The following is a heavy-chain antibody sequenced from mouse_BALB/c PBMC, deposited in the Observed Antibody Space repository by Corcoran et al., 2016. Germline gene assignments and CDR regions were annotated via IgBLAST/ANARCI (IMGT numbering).Heavy chain of an antibody. V-gene: IGHV4-1*02. D-gene: IGHD4-1*01. CDR1: GFDFSRYW. CDR2: INPDSSTI. CDR3: ARNWDVVFAY. Sequence: EVKLLESGGGLVQPGGSLKLSCAASGFDFSRYWMSWVRQAPGKGLEWIGEINPDSSTINYTPSLKDKFIISRDNAQNKLYLQMSKVRSEDTALYYCARNWDVVFAYWGQGTLVTVSA. J-gene: IGHJ3*01.